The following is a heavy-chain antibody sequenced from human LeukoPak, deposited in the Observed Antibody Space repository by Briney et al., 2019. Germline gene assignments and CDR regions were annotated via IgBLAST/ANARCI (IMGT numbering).Heavy chain of an antibody. D-gene: IGHD1-7*01. Sequence: PSETLSLTCAVYGGSFSGYYWSWIRQPPGKGLEWIGEINHSGSTNYNPSLKSRVTISVDTSKNQFSLKLSSVTAADTAVYYCARVQGGMSITGTNALDYWGQGTLVTVSS. CDR1: GGSFSGYY. V-gene: IGHV4-34*01. J-gene: IGHJ4*02. CDR2: INHSGST. CDR3: ARVQGGMSITGTNALDY.